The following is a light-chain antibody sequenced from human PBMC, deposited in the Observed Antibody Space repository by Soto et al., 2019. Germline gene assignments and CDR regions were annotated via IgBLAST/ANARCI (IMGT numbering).Light chain of an antibody. CDR2: TAS. V-gene: IGKV1-5*03. J-gene: IGKJ1*01. Sequence: DIQMTQSPSTLYASVGDRVTITCRASQSISTWLAWYQQKPGKAPKLLIYTASNLDRGVASRFSGSGSVTEFTLTISSLQPYYCATDYCQDHNSYPRTFGQGTKVEIK. CDR3: QDHNSYPRT. CDR1: QSISTW.